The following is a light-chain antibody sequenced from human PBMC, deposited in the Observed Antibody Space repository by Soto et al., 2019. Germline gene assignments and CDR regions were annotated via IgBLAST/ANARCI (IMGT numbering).Light chain of an antibody. CDR3: LQLNRYPLT. CDR2: AAS. Sequence: IQLTQSPSSLSASVGDRVIITCRASQVVHSFLAWYQQKPGEAPKLLIYAASILQSGVPSRFRGSGSWTDFSLNIRSLQPEDFATYYCLQLNRYPLTFDGENKVDIK. J-gene: IGKJ4*01. CDR1: QVVHSF. V-gene: IGKV1-9*01.